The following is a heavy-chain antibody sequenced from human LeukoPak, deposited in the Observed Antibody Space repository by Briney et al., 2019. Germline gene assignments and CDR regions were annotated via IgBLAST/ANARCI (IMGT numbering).Heavy chain of an antibody. CDR3: ARGPDILTGYYIEYFQH. CDR2: INHSGGT. D-gene: IGHD3-9*01. Sequence: SETLSLTCAVYGGSFSGYYWSWIRQPPGKGLEWIGEINHSGGTNYNPSLKSRVTISVDTSKNQSSLKLSSVTAADTAVYYCARGPDILTGYYIEYFQHWGQGTLVTVSS. CDR1: GGSFSGYY. J-gene: IGHJ1*01. V-gene: IGHV4-34*01.